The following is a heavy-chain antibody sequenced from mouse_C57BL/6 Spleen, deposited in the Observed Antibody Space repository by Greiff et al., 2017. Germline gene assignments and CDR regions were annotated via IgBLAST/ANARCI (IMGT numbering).Heavy chain of an antibody. D-gene: IGHD1-1*01. CDR2: INPSNGGT. V-gene: IGHV1-53*01. J-gene: IGHJ2*01. Sequence: QVHVKQPGTELVKPGASVKLSCKASGYTFTSYWMHWVKQRPGQGLEWIGNINPSNGGTNYNEKFKSKATLTVDKSSSTAYMQLSSLTSEDSAVYYCAREVLRFYYFDYWGQGTTLTVSS. CDR3: AREVLRFYYFDY. CDR1: GYTFTSYW.